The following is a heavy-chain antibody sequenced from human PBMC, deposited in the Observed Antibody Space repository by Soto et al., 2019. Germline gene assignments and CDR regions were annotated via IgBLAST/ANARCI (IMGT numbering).Heavy chain of an antibody. CDR1: GGAFSGYY. Sequence: QVQLQQWGAGLLKPSETLSLTCAVYGGAFSGYYWNWIRQPPGKGLEWIGELNNSGSTNYHPSPKSGDTXXVXPXXNPFSLRLTPVTAADTAVYYGARCADYVGGWYFDLWGRGTLVTVSS. CDR3: ARCADYVGGWYFDL. V-gene: IGHV4-34*01. CDR2: LNNSGST. D-gene: IGHD4-17*01. J-gene: IGHJ2*01.